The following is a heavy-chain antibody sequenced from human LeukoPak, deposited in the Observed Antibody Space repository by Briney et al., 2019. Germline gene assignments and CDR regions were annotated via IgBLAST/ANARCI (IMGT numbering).Heavy chain of an antibody. V-gene: IGHV3-21*01. J-gene: IGHJ4*02. Sequence: KPGGSLRLSCAASGLTFSSYSMNWVRQAPGKGLEWVSSISSSSSYIYYADSVKGRFTISRDNAKNSLYLQMNSLRAEDTAVYYCARDRGLLWFGESYTAYYFDYWGQGTLVTVSS. CDR3: ARDRGLLWFGESYTAYYFDY. D-gene: IGHD3-10*01. CDR1: GLTFSSYS. CDR2: ISSSSSYI.